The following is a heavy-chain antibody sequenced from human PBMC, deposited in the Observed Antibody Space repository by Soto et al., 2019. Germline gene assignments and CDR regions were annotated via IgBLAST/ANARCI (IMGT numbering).Heavy chain of an antibody. CDR2: ISNRGDT. CDR3: AREPRYCRGGSCSITGDAYDI. D-gene: IGHD2-15*01. Sequence: EVQLVESGGGLVQPGGSLRLSCTASGFIVSDTYVNWVRQAPGKGLEWVSVISNRGDTHYADSVRGRFSLSRDISDNTLHLQMNNLGVEETAVYYCAREPRYCRGGSCSITGDAYDIWGQGTMVTVSS. J-gene: IGHJ3*02. CDR1: GFIVSDTY. V-gene: IGHV3-66*01.